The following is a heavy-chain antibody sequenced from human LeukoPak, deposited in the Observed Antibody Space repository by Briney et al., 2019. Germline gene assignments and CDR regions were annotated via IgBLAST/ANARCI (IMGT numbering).Heavy chain of an antibody. V-gene: IGHV3-23*01. J-gene: IGHJ3*02. CDR1: GFTFSNYV. CDR3: AKGGLSRNDAFDI. Sequence: GGSLILSCAASGFTFSNYVMGWVRQAPGKGLEWVSGVGGSGRYPHSADSVKGRFNISRDNSKNTLYLQMNSLRVEDTALYYCAKGGLSRNDAFDIWGQGTMVTVSS. CDR2: VGGSGRYP. D-gene: IGHD3-10*01.